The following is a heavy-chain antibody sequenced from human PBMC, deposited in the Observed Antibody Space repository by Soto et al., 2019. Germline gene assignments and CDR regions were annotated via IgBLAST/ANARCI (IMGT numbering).Heavy chain of an antibody. CDR2: INSDGSST. CDR1: GFTFSSYW. Sequence: GGSLRLSCAASGFTFSSYWMHWVRQAPGKGLVWLSRINSDGSSTSYADSVKGRFTISRDNAKNTLYLQMNSLRAEDTAVYYCARDHYYGSGSYYTDFDYWGQGTLVTAPQ. CDR3: ARDHYYGSGSYYTDFDY. D-gene: IGHD3-10*01. J-gene: IGHJ4*02. V-gene: IGHV3-74*01.